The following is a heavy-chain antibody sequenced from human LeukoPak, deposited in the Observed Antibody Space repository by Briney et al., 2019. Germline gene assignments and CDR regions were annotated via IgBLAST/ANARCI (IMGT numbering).Heavy chain of an antibody. CDR3: ARDQLAYSGYDTLFDY. V-gene: IGHV3-30*04. CDR2: ISYDGNFK. D-gene: IGHD5-12*01. CDR1: GFTFSSYA. J-gene: IGHJ4*02. Sequence: GGSLRLSCAASGFTFSSYALHWVRQAPGKGLEWVAVISYDGNFKYYADSVRGRVSVSRDNSKNTVSLQMNSLRPEDTAVYYCARDQLAYSGYDTLFDYWGQGTLVTVSS.